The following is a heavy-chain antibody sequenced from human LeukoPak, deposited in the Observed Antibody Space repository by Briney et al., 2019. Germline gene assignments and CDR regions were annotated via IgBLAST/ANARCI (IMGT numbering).Heavy chain of an antibody. Sequence: PSQTLSLTCTVSGGSISSGSYYRSWIRQPPAQGLERIGRIYTSGSTNYNPSLKSRDTISVYTSKNQFSLRLSSVTAADTAVYYCARERKGYYYDSSGYYPVAFDIWGQGTMVTVSS. CDR1: GGSISSGSYY. CDR2: IYTSGST. J-gene: IGHJ3*02. D-gene: IGHD3-22*01. V-gene: IGHV4-61*02. CDR3: ARERKGYYYDSSGYYPVAFDI.